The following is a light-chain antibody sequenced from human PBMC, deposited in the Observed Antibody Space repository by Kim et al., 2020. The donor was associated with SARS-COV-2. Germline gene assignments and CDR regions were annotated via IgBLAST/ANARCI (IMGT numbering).Light chain of an antibody. CDR2: DAS. Sequence: AASVGDRVTITCQASQDISNYLNWYQQKPGKAPKLLIYDASNLETGVPSRFSGSGSGTDFTFTISRRQPEDIATYYCQQYDNLPTFGQGTRLEIK. V-gene: IGKV1-33*01. J-gene: IGKJ5*01. CDR1: QDISNY. CDR3: QQYDNLPT.